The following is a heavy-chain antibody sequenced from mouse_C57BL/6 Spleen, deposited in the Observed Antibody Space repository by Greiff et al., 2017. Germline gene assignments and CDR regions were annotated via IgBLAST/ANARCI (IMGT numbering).Heavy chain of an antibody. CDR2: IDPSDSYT. Sequence: QVQLKQPGAELVMPGASVKLSCKASGYTFTSYWMHWVKQRPGQGLEWIGEIDPSDSYTNYNQKFKGKSTLTVDKSSSTAYMQLSSLTSEDSAVYYCARNSGSGLFDYWGQGTTLTVSS. V-gene: IGHV1-69*01. J-gene: IGHJ2*01. CDR1: GYTFTSYW. CDR3: ARNSGSGLFDY. D-gene: IGHD1-1*01.